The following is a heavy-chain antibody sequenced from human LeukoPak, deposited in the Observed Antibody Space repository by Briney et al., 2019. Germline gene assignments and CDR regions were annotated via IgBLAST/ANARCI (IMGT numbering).Heavy chain of an antibody. CDR1: GFTSSNFW. CDR3: ARGSRYYYDSSGYHLPYYYYYMDV. Sequence: GGSLRLSCAASGFTSSNFWMSWVRPAPGRGRGWVANIHPEGHEKYHVESVKGRFTISRDNTKNLLFLQMNALRVEDTAVYYCARGSRYYYDSSGYHLPYYYYYMDVWGKGTTVTVSS. D-gene: IGHD3-22*01. CDR2: IHPEGHEK. V-gene: IGHV3-7*01. J-gene: IGHJ6*03.